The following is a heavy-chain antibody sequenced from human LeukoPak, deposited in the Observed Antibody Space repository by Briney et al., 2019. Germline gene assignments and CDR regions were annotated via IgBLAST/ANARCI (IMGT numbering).Heavy chain of an antibody. V-gene: IGHV3-30*18. CDR1: GFTFSSYG. CDR2: ISYDGSNK. Sequence: GGSLRLSCAASGFTFSSYGMHWVRQAPGKGLEWVAVISYDGSNKYYADSVKGRFTISRDNSENTLYLQMNSLRAEDTAVYYCAKDLYGAFDYWGQGTLVTVSS. CDR3: AKDLYGAFDY. D-gene: IGHD2-8*01. J-gene: IGHJ4*02.